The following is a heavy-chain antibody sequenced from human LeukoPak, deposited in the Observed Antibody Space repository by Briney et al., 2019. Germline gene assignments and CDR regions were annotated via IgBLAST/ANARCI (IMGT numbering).Heavy chain of an antibody. Sequence: RGSLRLSCAASGFTFSSYAMSWVRQAPGKGLEWVSSISGSGDNTYYAESVKGRFTISRDNSKNTLFLQMNSLRAEDTAVFYCAKRSGYTTGWFFDFWGQGTLVTVSS. J-gene: IGHJ4*02. V-gene: IGHV3-23*01. D-gene: IGHD6-19*01. CDR3: AKRSGYTTGWFFDF. CDR1: GFTFSSYA. CDR2: ISGSGDNT.